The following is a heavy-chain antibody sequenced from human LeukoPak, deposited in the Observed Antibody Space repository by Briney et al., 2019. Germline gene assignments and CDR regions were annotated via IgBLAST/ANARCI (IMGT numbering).Heavy chain of an antibody. CDR3: ARAPPLRFLEWLKGAFDI. D-gene: IGHD3-3*01. CDR2: IKQDGSEK. Sequence: GGSLRLSCAASGITFSSYGMSWVRQAPGKGLEWVANIKQDGSEKYYVDSVKGRFTISRDNAKNSLYLQMNSLRAEDTAVYYCARAPPLRFLEWLKGAFDIWGQGTMVTVSS. J-gene: IGHJ3*02. V-gene: IGHV3-7*01. CDR1: GITFSSYG.